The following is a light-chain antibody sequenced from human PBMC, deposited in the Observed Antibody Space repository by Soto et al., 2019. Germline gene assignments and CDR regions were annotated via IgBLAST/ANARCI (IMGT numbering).Light chain of an antibody. V-gene: IGLV2-11*01. J-gene: IGLJ1*01. CDR1: SSDVGVYNY. CDR2: DVS. Sequence: QSALTQPRSVSGSPGQSVTISCTGTSSDVGVYNYVSWYQQNPGKAPKLMIYDVSKRPSGVPDRFSGSKSGNTASLTISGLQAEDEADYYCCSYAGSFRVFGTGTKLTVL. CDR3: CSYAGSFRV.